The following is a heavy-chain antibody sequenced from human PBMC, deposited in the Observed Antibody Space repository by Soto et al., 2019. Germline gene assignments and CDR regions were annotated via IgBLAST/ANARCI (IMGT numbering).Heavy chain of an antibody. CDR3: ARGPSGDTLDY. Sequence: QVQLQESGPGLVKPSQTLSLTCTVSGGSISNVNYCWSWIRQPPDKGLEWIGHIYDGGCTYNNPFLTCRVTMSVVTSVNNSFLQLISVCAAVTAVYYCARGPSGDTLDYWGQGTLVTVSS. CDR1: GGSISNVNYC. CDR2: IYDGGCT. D-gene: IGHD2-21*02. J-gene: IGHJ4*02. V-gene: IGHV4-30-4*01.